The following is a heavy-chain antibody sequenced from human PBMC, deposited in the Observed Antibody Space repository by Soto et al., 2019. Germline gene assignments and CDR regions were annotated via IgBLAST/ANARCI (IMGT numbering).Heavy chain of an antibody. D-gene: IGHD3-10*01. J-gene: IGHJ6*02. Sequence: GGSESRSRWSSIHQTQGRGLEWVGEIYYTGSTNYNPSLKSRVTISVDTSKNQFSLKLSSVTAADTAVYYCARWGPVLLWFGGKVYGMDVWGQGTTVTVSS. CDR3: ARWGPVLLWFGGKVYGMDV. CDR2: IYYTGST. CDR1: GGSESRSR. V-gene: IGHV4-34*01.